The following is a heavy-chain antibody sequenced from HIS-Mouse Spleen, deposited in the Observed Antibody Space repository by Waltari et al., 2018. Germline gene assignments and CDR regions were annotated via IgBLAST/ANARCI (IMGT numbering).Heavy chain of an antibody. J-gene: IGHJ4*02. D-gene: IGHD1-26*01. CDR3: ARDRSGSYYFDY. V-gene: IGHV3-66*01. CDR2: IYRGGST. Sequence: EVQLVESGGGLVQPGGSLRLSCAASGFTVSSNYMSWVRQAPGKGVECVSVIYRGGSTNYADSGKGRFTIARDTSKNTLYLQLTSLRAEDTAVYYCARDRSGSYYFDYWGQGTLVTVSS. CDR1: GFTVSSNY.